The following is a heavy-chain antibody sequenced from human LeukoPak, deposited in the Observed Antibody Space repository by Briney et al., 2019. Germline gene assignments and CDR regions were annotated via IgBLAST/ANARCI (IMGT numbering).Heavy chain of an antibody. V-gene: IGHV4-59*01. CDR3: ARDRFAVLRFLERTYNWFDP. CDR2: IYYSGST. D-gene: IGHD3-3*01. J-gene: IGHJ5*02. CDR1: GGSISSYY. Sequence: SETLSLTCTVSGGSISSYYWSWIRQPRGKGLEWIGYIYYSGSTNYNPSLKSRVTISVDTSKNQFSLKLSSVTAADTAVYYCARDRFAVLRFLERTYNWFDPWGQGTLVTVSS.